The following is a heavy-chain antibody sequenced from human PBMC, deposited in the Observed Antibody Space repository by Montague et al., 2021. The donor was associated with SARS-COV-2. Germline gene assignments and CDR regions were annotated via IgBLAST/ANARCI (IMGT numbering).Heavy chain of an antibody. CDR1: GFTFSDYA. D-gene: IGHD2/OR15-2a*01. CDR2: INYRGT. Sequence: SLRLSCAASGFTFSDYAMNWVRQAPGKGLEWVSSINYRGTYYADSVRGRFTISRDNSKNTLYLQMHSLRAGDTAVYYCTRGLYAAYHWGQGTLVTVSS. CDR3: TRGLYAAYH. V-gene: IGHV3-23*01. J-gene: IGHJ4*02.